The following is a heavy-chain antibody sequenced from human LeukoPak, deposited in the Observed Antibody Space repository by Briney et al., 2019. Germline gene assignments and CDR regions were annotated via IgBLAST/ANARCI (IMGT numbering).Heavy chain of an antibody. Sequence: GGSLRLSCAASGFTFSSYAMHWVRQAPGKGLEWVSAIGTAGGTYYADSVRGRFTISRDNAKNSLYLQMNSLRAGDTALYYCAKGGRVHTRSYWGYLDNWGQGTLVTVSS. CDR3: AKGGRVHTRSYWGYLDN. CDR2: IGTAGGT. J-gene: IGHJ4*02. V-gene: IGHV3-23*01. D-gene: IGHD2-2*01. CDR1: GFTFSSYA.